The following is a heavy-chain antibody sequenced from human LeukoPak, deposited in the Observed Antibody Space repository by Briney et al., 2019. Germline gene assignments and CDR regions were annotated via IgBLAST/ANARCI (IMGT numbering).Heavy chain of an antibody. CDR1: GFTFSSYS. Sequence: PGGSLRLSCAASGFTFSSYSMNWVRQAPGKGLEWVSYISSSSSTIYYADSVKGRFTISRDNAKNSLYLQMNSPRAEDTAVYYCARMSVRGVIFGWGQGTLVTVS. J-gene: IGHJ4*02. CDR3: ARMSVRGVIFG. D-gene: IGHD3-10*01. CDR2: ISSSSSTI. V-gene: IGHV3-48*01.